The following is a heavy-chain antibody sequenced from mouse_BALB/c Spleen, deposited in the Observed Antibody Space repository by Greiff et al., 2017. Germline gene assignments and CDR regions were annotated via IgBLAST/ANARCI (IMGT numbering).Heavy chain of an antibody. D-gene: IGHD2-12*01. J-gene: IGHJ2*01. Sequence: VHVKQSGAELVRSGASVKLSCTASGFNIKDYYMHWVKQRPEQGLEWIGWIDPENGDTEYAPKFQGKATMTADTSSNTAYLLLSSLTSEDTAVYYCNAYSYHWYWGQGTTLTVSS. V-gene: IGHV14-4*02. CDR3: NAYSYHWY. CDR2: IDPENGDT. CDR1: GFNIKDYY.